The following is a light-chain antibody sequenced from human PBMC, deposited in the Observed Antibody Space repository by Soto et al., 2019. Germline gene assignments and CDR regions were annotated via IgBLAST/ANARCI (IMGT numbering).Light chain of an antibody. J-gene: IGKJ1*01. CDR2: DAS. V-gene: IGKV1-5*01. CDR3: QQFNSYSSWT. CDR1: QSISNL. Sequence: DIQMTQSPSTLSASVGDRVTITCRASQSISNLLAWYQQKPGKAPKLLIFDASTLVSGVPSRFSGSGSGTEFPLTISSLQPDDFATYYCQQFNSYSSWTFGKGTKVEIK.